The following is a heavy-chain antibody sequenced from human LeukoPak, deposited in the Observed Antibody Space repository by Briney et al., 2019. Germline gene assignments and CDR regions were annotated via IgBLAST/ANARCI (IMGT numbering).Heavy chain of an antibody. V-gene: IGHV3-48*04. Sequence: GGSLRLSCAASGFTFSSYSMNWVRQAPGKGLEWVSYISSSSSTIYYADSVKGRFTISRDNAKNSLYLQMNSLRAEDTAVYYCARVRAGATKKYYYGMDVWGQGTTVTVSS. CDR3: ARVRAGATKKYYYGMDV. D-gene: IGHD1-26*01. J-gene: IGHJ6*02. CDR1: GFTFSSYS. CDR2: ISSSSSTI.